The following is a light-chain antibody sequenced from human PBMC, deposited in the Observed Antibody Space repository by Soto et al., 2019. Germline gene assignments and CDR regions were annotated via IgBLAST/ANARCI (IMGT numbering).Light chain of an antibody. CDR2: DVS. J-gene: IGLJ1*01. V-gene: IGLV2-8*01. Sequence: QSALTQSPSASGSPGQSVTISCTGTSSDIGGYDSVSWYQQHPGKAPKVMIYDVSKRPSGVPDRFSGSKSGNTASLTVSALQAEDEADYYCSSYAGTHNLYFFGTGTKVTVL. CDR3: SSYAGTHNLYF. CDR1: SSDIGGYDS.